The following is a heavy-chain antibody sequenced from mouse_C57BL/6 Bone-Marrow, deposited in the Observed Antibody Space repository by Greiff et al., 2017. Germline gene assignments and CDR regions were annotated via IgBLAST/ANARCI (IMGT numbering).Heavy chain of an antibody. Sequence: VQLQESGAELVRPGTSVKMSCKASGYTFTNYWIGWAKQRPGHGLEWIGDIYPGGGYTNYNEQFKGKATLTADKSSSTAYMQFSSLTSEDSAIYYCARDYGNYFDYWGQGTTLTVSS. CDR1: GYTFTNYW. V-gene: IGHV1-63*01. D-gene: IGHD2-1*01. J-gene: IGHJ2*01. CDR3: ARDYGNYFDY. CDR2: IYPGGGYT.